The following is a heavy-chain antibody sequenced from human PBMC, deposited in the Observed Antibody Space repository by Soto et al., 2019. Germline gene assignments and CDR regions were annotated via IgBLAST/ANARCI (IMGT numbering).Heavy chain of an antibody. D-gene: IGHD3-10*01. CDR1: GFTFTSSA. CDR2: IVVGSGNT. Sequence: QMQLVQSGPEVKKPGTSVKVSCKASGFTFTSSAVQWVRQARGQRLVWIGWIVVGSGNTNYAQKFQERVTITRDMSTSTAYMELSSLRAEDTAVYYCAADPYYYGSGSYPSPFDYWGQGTLFTVSS. CDR3: AADPYYYGSGSYPSPFDY. V-gene: IGHV1-58*01. J-gene: IGHJ4*02.